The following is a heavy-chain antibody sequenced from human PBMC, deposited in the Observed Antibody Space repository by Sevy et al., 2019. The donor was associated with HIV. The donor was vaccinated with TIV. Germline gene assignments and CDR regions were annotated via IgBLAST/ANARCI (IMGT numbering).Heavy chain of an antibody. V-gene: IGHV1-69*10. CDR3: ASVRPCGGDCYFFDT. CDR2: IIPSVGIA. J-gene: IGHJ4*02. CDR1: GGTLNNYD. Sequence: ASVKVSCKASGGTLNNYDMNWVRQAPGQGLEWMGGIIPSVGIASYAQKIKGRAAISADTSTSTLYLEVGRLRSDDTAVYFCASVRPCGGDCYFFDTWGQGTLVTVSS. D-gene: IGHD2-21*02.